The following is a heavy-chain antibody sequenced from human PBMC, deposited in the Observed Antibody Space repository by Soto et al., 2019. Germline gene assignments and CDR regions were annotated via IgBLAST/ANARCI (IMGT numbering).Heavy chain of an antibody. V-gene: IGHV3-53*01. Sequence: PGGSLRLSCAVSGFSVTGNHMTWVRQAPGKGLEWVSSLYTGGTTYYADSVQGRFTISRDSSKNTLFLQMDRLRVEDSAVYYCARDLATVGKGFDSWGPGTLVTVSS. CDR2: LYTGGTT. D-gene: IGHD5-12*01. J-gene: IGHJ4*02. CDR1: GFSVTGNH. CDR3: ARDLATVGKGFDS.